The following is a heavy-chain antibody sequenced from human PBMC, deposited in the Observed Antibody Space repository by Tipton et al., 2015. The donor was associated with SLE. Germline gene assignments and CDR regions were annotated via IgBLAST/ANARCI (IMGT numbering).Heavy chain of an antibody. CDR2: ISYDGSNK. Sequence: SLRLSCAASGFTFSSYTMHWVRQAPGKGLEWVAVISYDGSNKYYADSVKGRFTISRDNSKNTLYLQMNSLRAEDTAVYYCARGRTVTTGYYYYGMDVWGQGTTVTVSS. D-gene: IGHD4-17*01. J-gene: IGHJ6*02. CDR3: ARGRTVTTGYYYYGMDV. CDR1: GFTFSSYT. V-gene: IGHV3-30*04.